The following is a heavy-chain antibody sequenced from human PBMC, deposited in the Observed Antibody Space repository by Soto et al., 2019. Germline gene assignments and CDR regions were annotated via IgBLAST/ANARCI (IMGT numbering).Heavy chain of an antibody. CDR1: GYSFTSYW. CDR2: IYPGDSDT. Sequence: GESLKISCKGSGYSFTSYWIGWVRQMPGKGLECMGIIYPGDSDTRYSPSFQGQVTISADKSINTAYLQWSSLKASDTAIYYCARTFGGHLYSFDFWGQGTLVTVSS. D-gene: IGHD3-16*01. J-gene: IGHJ4*02. V-gene: IGHV5-51*01. CDR3: ARTFGGHLYSFDF.